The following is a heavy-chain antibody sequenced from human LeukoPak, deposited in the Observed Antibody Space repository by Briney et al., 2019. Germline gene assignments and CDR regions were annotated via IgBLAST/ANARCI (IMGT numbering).Heavy chain of an antibody. D-gene: IGHD4/OR15-4a*01. CDR1: GFSFSSFG. Sequence: GGSLRLSCAASGFSFSSFGMHWVRQAPGKGLEWVAVIPYDGPNKYYVDSVKGRFTISRDNSKNTLYLQMNSLRAEDTAVYYCAKGLARFGYGALLDYWGQGTLVTVSS. CDR2: IPYDGPNK. V-gene: IGHV3-30*18. CDR3: AKGLARFGYGALLDY. J-gene: IGHJ4*02.